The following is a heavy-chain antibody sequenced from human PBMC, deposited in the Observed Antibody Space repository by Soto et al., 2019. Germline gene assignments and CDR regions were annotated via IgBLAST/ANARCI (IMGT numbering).Heavy chain of an antibody. CDR3: ARCYGSGSQHFDY. V-gene: IGHV3-48*01. Sequence: GGSLRLSCEASGFTFSSYAMNWVRQAPGRGLEWVSYIGSSGGTIYYADSVRGRFTISRDNAKNSLYLDMVGLRAEDTAVYYCARCYGSGSQHFDYWGQGTLVTVSS. J-gene: IGHJ4*02. CDR1: GFTFSSYA. CDR2: IGSSGGTI. D-gene: IGHD3-10*01.